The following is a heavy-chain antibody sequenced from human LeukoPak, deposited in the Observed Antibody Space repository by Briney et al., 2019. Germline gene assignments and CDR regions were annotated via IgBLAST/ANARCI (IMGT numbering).Heavy chain of an antibody. CDR2: ISSSSSYI. J-gene: IGHJ5*02. Sequence: PGGSLRLSCAASGFTFSSYSMNWVRQAPGKGLEWVSSISSSSSYIYYADSVKGRFTISRDNAKNSLYLQMNSLRAEDTAVYYCAGDNGYSLGGNWFDPWGQGTLVTVSS. D-gene: IGHD5-18*01. CDR1: GFTFSSYS. V-gene: IGHV3-21*01. CDR3: AGDNGYSLGGNWFDP.